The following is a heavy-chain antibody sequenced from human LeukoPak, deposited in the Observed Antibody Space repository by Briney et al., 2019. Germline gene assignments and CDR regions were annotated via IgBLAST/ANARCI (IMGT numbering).Heavy chain of an antibody. V-gene: IGHV3-66*01. Sequence: GGSLRLSCVASGFTVSTNYMSWVRQTPGKGLEWVSVIQTGGSIFHAESVKGRFTISRDTSKNTVYLQMNSLRGEDTAVHYCARVDGYYGSGSWFAPWGQGTQVTVSS. J-gene: IGHJ5*02. D-gene: IGHD3-10*01. CDR2: IQTGGSI. CDR1: GFTVSTNY. CDR3: ARVDGYYGSGSWFAP.